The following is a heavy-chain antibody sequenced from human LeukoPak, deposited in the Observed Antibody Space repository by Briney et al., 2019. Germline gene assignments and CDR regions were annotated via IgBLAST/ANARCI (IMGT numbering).Heavy chain of an antibody. CDR1: GGTFSSYA. CDR2: IIPIFGTA. Sequence: SVKVSCKASGGTFSSYAISWVRQAPGQGPEWMGGIIPIFGTANYAQKFQGRVTITADESTSTAYMELSSLRSEDTAVYYCAISLVTPFSRFDYWGQGTLVTVSS. D-gene: IGHD4-23*01. CDR3: AISLVTPFSRFDY. J-gene: IGHJ4*02. V-gene: IGHV1-69*13.